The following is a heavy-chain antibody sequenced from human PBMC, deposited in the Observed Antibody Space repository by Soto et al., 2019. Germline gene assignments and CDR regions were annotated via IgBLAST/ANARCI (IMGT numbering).Heavy chain of an antibody. CDR3: TRDASRDSSARGWFDP. Sequence: GGSLRLSCAASGFTFRSFTMNWVRQAPGKGLEWVSTISSNGAYIYYTDALRGRFTISRDNAKNSLHPQMNSLRAEDTAVYYCTRDASRDSSARGWFDPWGPGTLVTVSS. V-gene: IGHV3-21*01. CDR1: GFTFRSFT. J-gene: IGHJ5*02. D-gene: IGHD6-13*01. CDR2: ISSNGAYI.